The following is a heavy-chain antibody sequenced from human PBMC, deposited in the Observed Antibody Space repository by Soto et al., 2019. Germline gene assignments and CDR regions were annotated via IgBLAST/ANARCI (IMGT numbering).Heavy chain of an antibody. Sequence: QVQLVQSGAEVRKPGASVKVSCKASGYTFSNYGLSWVRQAPGQGLEWMGWISDYNGNTHYAQKFQVDLTRATGASKGPAYVELRSLTSDDTAVYFCAREGYYSGSGTYSPPRYYGMDVWGQGTTVTVSS. CDR2: ISDYNGNT. CDR3: AREGYYSGSGTYSPPRYYGMDV. J-gene: IGHJ6*02. CDR1: GYTFSNYG. V-gene: IGHV1-18*01. D-gene: IGHD3-10*01.